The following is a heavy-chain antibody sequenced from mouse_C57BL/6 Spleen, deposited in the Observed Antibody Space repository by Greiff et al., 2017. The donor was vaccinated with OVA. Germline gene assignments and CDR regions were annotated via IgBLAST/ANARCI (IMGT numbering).Heavy chain of an antibody. CDR2: IYPGSGST. CDR3: ARTTTVLAADYYFDY. Sequence: QVQLQQPGAELVKPGASVKMSCKASGYTFTSYWITWVKQRPGQGLEWIGDIYPGSGSTNYNEKFKSKATLTVDTSSSTAYMQLSSLTSEDSAVYYCARTTTVLAADYYFDYWGQGTTLTVSS. CDR1: GYTFTSYW. V-gene: IGHV1-55*01. J-gene: IGHJ2*01. D-gene: IGHD1-1*01.